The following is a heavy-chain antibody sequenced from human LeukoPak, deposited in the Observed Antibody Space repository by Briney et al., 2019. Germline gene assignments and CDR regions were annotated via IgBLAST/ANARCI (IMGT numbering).Heavy chain of an antibody. D-gene: IGHD1-20*01. J-gene: IGHJ6*02. CDR3: ARGYYNWNGRDYGMDV. CDR1: GGSISSYY. V-gene: IGHV4-59*08. Sequence: SETLSLTCTVSGGSISSYYWSWIRQPPGKGLEWIGYIYYSGSTNYNPSLKSRVTISVDTSKNQFSLKLSSVTAADTAVYYCARGYYNWNGRDYGMDVWGQGTTVTVSS. CDR2: IYYSGST.